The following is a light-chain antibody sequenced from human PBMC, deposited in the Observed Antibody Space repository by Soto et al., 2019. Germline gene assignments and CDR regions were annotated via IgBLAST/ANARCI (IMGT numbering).Light chain of an antibody. CDR2: DAS. J-gene: IGKJ5*01. CDR1: QNINNY. CDR3: QQYENLPT. V-gene: IGKV1-33*01. Sequence: DIQMTQSPSSLSASVGDRVTITCQASQNINNYLNWYQQKPGRAPKLLIYDASNLEAGVPSRFRGSGSETEFTFTISRLQTEDITTYYCQQYENLPTFGQGTRLEI.